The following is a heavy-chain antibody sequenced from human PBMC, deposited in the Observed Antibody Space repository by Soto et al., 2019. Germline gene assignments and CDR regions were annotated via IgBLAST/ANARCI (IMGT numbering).Heavy chain of an antibody. Sequence: PGGSLRLSCAASGFTFSSYAMHWVRQAPGKGLEWVAVISYDGSNKYYADYVKGRFTISRDNSKNTLYLQMNSLRAEDTAVYYCARDDMYYYGSGSYSNYYYYYGMDVWGQGTTVTVSS. CDR2: ISYDGSNK. V-gene: IGHV3-30-3*01. D-gene: IGHD3-10*01. J-gene: IGHJ6*02. CDR1: GFTFSSYA. CDR3: ARDDMYYYGSGSYSNYYYYYGMDV.